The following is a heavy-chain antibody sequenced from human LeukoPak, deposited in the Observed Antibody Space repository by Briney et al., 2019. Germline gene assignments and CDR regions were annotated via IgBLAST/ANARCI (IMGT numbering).Heavy chain of an antibody. CDR3: ARDDRLGYCSGGSCRGFDP. J-gene: IGHJ5*02. V-gene: IGHV4-59*01. CDR1: GGSISSYY. Sequence: PSETLSLTCTVSGGSISSYYWSWIRQPPGKGLEWIGYIYYSGSTNYNPSLKSRVTISVDTSKNQFSLELSSVTAADTAVYYCARDDRLGYCSGGSCRGFDPWGQGTLVTVSS. CDR2: IYYSGST. D-gene: IGHD2-15*01.